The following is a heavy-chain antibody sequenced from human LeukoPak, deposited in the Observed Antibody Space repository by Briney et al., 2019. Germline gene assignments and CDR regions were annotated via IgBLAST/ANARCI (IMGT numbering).Heavy chain of an antibody. J-gene: IGHJ3*02. Sequence: SETLSLTCTVSGGSISSYYWSWIRQPPGKGLEWIGYIYYSGSTNYNPSLKSRVTISVDTSKNQFSLKLSSVTAADTAVYYCARDGLPYGSGSWAAFDIWGQGTMVTVSS. CDR2: IYYSGST. CDR1: GGSISSYY. V-gene: IGHV4-59*01. CDR3: ARDGLPYGSGSWAAFDI. D-gene: IGHD3-10*01.